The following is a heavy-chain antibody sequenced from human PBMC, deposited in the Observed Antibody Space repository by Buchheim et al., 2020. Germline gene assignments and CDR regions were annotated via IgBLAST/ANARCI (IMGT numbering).Heavy chain of an antibody. V-gene: IGHV3-30-3*01. CDR1: GFTFSSYA. CDR2: ISYDGSNK. Sequence: VQLVESGGGVVQPGRSLRLSCAASGFTFSSYAMHWVRQAPGKGLEWVAVISYDGSNKYYADSVKGRFTISRDNSKNTLYLQMNSLGAEDTAVYYCARGGDFWSGTPYYYYGMDVWGQGTT. J-gene: IGHJ6*02. CDR3: ARGGDFWSGTPYYYYGMDV. D-gene: IGHD3-3*01.